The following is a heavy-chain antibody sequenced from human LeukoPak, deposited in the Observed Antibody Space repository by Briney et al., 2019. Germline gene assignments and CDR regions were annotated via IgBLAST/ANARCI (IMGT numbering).Heavy chain of an antibody. CDR1: GYSFTDYY. Sequence: ASVKVSCKASGYSFTDYYMQWVRQAPGQGLEWMGWINPNSGGTKYAQKFQGRVTMTRDTFISTAYMELSRLRSDDTAVYYCARVYGSGSYYAFDIWGQGTMVTVSS. CDR3: ARVYGSGSYYAFDI. V-gene: IGHV1-2*02. J-gene: IGHJ3*02. D-gene: IGHD3-10*01. CDR2: INPNSGGT.